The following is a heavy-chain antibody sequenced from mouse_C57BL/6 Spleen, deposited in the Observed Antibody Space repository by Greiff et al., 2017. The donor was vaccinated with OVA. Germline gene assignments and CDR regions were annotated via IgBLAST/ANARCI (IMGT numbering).Heavy chain of an antibody. CDR3: ARLLRSLYYAMDY. CDR1: GFTFTDYY. V-gene: IGHV7-3*01. J-gene: IGHJ4*01. Sequence: EVMLVESGGGLVQPGGSLSLSCAASGFTFTDYYMSWVRQPPGKALEWLGFIRNKANGYTTEYSASVKGRFTISRDNSQSILYLQMNALRAEDSATYYCARLLRSLYYAMDYWGQGTSVTVSS. CDR2: IRNKANGYTT. D-gene: IGHD1-1*01.